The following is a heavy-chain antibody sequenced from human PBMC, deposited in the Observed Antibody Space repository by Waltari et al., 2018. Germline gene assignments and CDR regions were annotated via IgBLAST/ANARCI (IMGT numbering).Heavy chain of an antibody. CDR1: GYTFTSYY. D-gene: IGHD3-3*01. V-gene: IGHV1-46*01. CDR2: ITPSGEST. CDR3: AGDGRYDFWSGYYFGY. J-gene: IGHJ4*02. Sequence: QVQLVQSGAEVKKPGASVKVSCKASGYTFTSYYMHWVRQAHGQGLGGMGVITPSGESTSYAQKCQGRVTMTRDTSTSTVYMVLSSLRSEDTAVYYCAGDGRYDFWSGYYFGYWGQGTLVTVSS.